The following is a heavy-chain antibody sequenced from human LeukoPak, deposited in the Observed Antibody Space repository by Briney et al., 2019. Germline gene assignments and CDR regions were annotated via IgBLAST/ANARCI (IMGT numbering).Heavy chain of an antibody. D-gene: IGHD6-13*01. V-gene: IGHV4-34*01. CDR1: GGSFSGYY. CDR2: INHSGST. J-gene: IGHJ5*02. Sequence: PSETLSLTCAVYGGSFSGYYWSWIRQPPGKGLEWIGEINHSGSTNYNPSLKSRVTISVDTSKNQFSLKLSSVTAADTAVYYCARRIIGIAAAGTEWFDPWGQGTLVTVSS. CDR3: ARRIIGIAAAGTEWFDP.